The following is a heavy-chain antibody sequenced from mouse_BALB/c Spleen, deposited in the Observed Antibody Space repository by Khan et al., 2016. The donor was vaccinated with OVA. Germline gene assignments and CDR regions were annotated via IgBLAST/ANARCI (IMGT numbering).Heavy chain of an antibody. CDR2: ISYSGNT. CDR3: ARVYGGDFDY. CDR1: GYSITTDYA. V-gene: IGHV3-2*02. Sequence: VQLKQSGPGLVQPSQSLSLTCTVTGYSITTDYAWNWIRQFPGNKLEWMGYISYSGNTKYNPSLKSRISITRDTSKNQFFLQLKSVNTEDTASDYCARVYGGDFDYWGQGTTLTVSS. J-gene: IGHJ2*01. D-gene: IGHD1-1*01.